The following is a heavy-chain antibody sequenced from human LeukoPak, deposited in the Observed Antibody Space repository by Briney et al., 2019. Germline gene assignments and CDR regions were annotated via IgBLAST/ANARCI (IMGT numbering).Heavy chain of an antibody. CDR2: ISGSGDNT. Sequence: GGSLRLSCAASGFTFSSYARSWVRQAPGKGLEWVSGISGSGDNTYYADSVKGRFTISRDNSKNTLYLQMNSLRAEDTAVYYCARDRIAAAGTGYYYYGMDVWGQGTTVPVSS. CDR1: GFTFSSYA. CDR3: ARDRIAAAGTGYYYYGMDV. J-gene: IGHJ6*02. V-gene: IGHV3-23*01. D-gene: IGHD6-13*01.